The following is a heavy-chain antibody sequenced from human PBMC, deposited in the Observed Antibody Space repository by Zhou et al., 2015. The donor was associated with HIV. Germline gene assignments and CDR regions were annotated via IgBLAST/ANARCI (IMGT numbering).Heavy chain of an antibody. CDR1: GGTFSSYA. D-gene: IGHD6-13*01. CDR2: IIPIFGTA. J-gene: IGHJ2*01. Sequence: QVQLVQSGAEVKKPGSSVKVSCKASGGTFSSYAISWVRQAPGQGLEWMGGIIPIFGTANYAQKFQGRVTITADESTSTAYMELSSLRSEDTAVYYCARDSETGAAGIGTENFDLWGRGTLVTVSS. CDR3: ARDSETGAAGIGTENFDL. V-gene: IGHV1-69*01.